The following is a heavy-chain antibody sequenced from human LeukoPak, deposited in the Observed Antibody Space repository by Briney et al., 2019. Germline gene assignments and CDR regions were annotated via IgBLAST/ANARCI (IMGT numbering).Heavy chain of an antibody. J-gene: IGHJ4*02. CDR3: ARGLDASY. V-gene: IGHV3-30-3*01. CDR1: GFTFSSYA. CDR2: ISYDGSNK. Sequence: GSLRLSCAASGFTFSSYAMHWVRQAPGKGLEWVAVISYDGSNKYYADSVKGRFTISRDNSKNTLYLQMNSLRAEDTAVYYCARGLDASYWGQGALVTVSS.